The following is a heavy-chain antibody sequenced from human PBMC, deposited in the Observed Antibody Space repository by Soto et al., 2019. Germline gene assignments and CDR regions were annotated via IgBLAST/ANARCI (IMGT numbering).Heavy chain of an antibody. J-gene: IGHJ3*02. D-gene: IGHD1-1*01. V-gene: IGHV4-31*03. CDR2: IYYSGST. CDR1: GDSISSGGYY. CDR3: ARVSSQKLLLQLNAFDI. Sequence: SETLSLTCTVSGDSISSGGYYWSWIRQHPGKGLEWIGYIYYSGSTYYNPSLKSRVTISVDTSKNQFSLKLSSVTAADTAVYYCARVSSQKLLLQLNAFDIWCPGIMVTVSS.